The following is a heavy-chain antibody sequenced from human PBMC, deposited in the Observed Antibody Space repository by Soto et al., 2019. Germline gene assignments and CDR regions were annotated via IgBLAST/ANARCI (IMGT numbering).Heavy chain of an antibody. J-gene: IGHJ5*02. Sequence: EVQLVESGGGLVQPGGSLRLSCTASGFTFSDYWMTWVRQAPGKGLEWVATIKEEESSKYYVDSVRGRFTISRENAKNSLYLLMNSLTAEDTAVYYWARAWKQLNRGSWFDPWGQGTLVTVSS. CDR1: GFTFSDYW. CDR3: ARAWKQLNRGSWFDP. CDR2: IKEEESSK. D-gene: IGHD3-16*01. V-gene: IGHV3-7*01.